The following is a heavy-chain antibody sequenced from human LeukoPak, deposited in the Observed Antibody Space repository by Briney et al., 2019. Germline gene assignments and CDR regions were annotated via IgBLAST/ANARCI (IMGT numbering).Heavy chain of an antibody. CDR1: GYSFASYG. Sequence: ASVTVSFKASGYSFASYGICWVRQAPGRGLEGLGWISAYNGHTNYGQILQGRVTMTRDTSTNTTYLELRSLRSDDTAVYYCARDSLAGGNAFPDYWGQGTLVTVS. D-gene: IGHD4-23*01. J-gene: IGHJ4*02. CDR3: ARDSLAGGNAFPDY. CDR2: ISAYNGHT. V-gene: IGHV1-18*01.